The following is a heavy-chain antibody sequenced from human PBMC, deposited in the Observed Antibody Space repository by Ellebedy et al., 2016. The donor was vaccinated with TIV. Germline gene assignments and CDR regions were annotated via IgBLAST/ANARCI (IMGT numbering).Heavy chain of an antibody. J-gene: IGHJ6*02. V-gene: IGHV1-18*01. CDR3: ARGYCGGGSCYRYYYYGMDV. CDR1: GYTFTSYG. Sequence: AASVKVSCKASGYTFTSYGISWVRQAPGQGLEWMGWISAYNGNTNYAQKLQGRVTMTTDTSTSTAYMELRSLRSDDTAVYYCARGYCGGGSCYRYYYYGMDVWGQGTTVTVSS. D-gene: IGHD2-15*01. CDR2: ISAYNGNT.